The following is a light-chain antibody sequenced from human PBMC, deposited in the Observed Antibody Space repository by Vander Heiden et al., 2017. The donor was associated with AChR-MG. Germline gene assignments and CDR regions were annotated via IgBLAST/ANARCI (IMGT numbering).Light chain of an antibody. CDR2: GAS. V-gene: IGKV3-15*01. CDR3: QQYKNWPPLT. CDR1: QSVRSN. Sequence: EIVMTQSPATLSVSPGERATLSCRASQSVRSNLAWYQQKPGQAPRLLIYGASTRATGIPARFSGSGYGTEFTLTISSRQSEDFAVYYCQQYKNWPPLTFGGGTKVEIK. J-gene: IGKJ4*01.